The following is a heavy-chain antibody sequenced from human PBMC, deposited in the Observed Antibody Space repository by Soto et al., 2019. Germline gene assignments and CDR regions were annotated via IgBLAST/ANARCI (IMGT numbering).Heavy chain of an antibody. CDR2: INHSGST. CDR1: GGSFSGYY. V-gene: IGHV4-34*01. CDR3: ARLDIVVVPAARDYYYYMDV. Sequence: SETLSLTCAVYGGSFSGYYWSWIRQPPGKGLEWIGEINHSGSTNYNPSLKSRVTISVDTSKNQFSLKLSSVTAADTAVYYCARLDIVVVPAARDYYYYMDVWGKGTTVTVS. J-gene: IGHJ6*03. D-gene: IGHD2-2*03.